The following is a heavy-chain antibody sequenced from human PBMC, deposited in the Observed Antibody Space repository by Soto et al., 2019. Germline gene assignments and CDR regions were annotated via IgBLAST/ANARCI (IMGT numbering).Heavy chain of an antibody. CDR1: GGTFSSSA. CDR2: IIPLFATA. D-gene: IGHD3-16*02. Sequence: QVQLVQSGAEVEKPGSSVKVSCKASGGTFSSSAISWVRQAPGQGLEWLGDIIPLFATANYAQKSQGRVTITADESTTTASMELSSLRSEATAVYYCASGNPATFGGVTVYYYHCLDVWGQGTTVTVSS. J-gene: IGHJ6*02. V-gene: IGHV1-69*01. CDR3: ASGNPATFGGVTVYYYHCLDV.